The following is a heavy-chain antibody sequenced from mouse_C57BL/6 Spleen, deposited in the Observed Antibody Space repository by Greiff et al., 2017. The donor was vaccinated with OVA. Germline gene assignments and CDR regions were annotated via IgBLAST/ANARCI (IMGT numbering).Heavy chain of an antibody. J-gene: IGHJ1*03. CDR3: ARGGTLLLRSYFDV. Sequence: QVQLQQPGAELVRPGSSVKLSCKASGYTFTSYWMDWVKQRPGQGLEWIGNIYPSDSETHYNQKFKDKATLTVDKSSSTAYMQLSSLTSEDSAVYYCARGGTLLLRSYFDVWGTGTTVTVSS. CDR2: IYPSDSET. D-gene: IGHD1-1*01. CDR1: GYTFTSYW. V-gene: IGHV1-61*01.